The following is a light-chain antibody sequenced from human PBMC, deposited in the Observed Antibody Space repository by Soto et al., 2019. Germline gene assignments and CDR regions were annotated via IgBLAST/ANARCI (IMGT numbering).Light chain of an antibody. V-gene: IGLV8-61*01. CDR2: NTN. CDR3: VLYVNDGMV. J-gene: IGLJ3*02. CDR1: SGSVSTSYY. Sequence: QTVVTQEPSFSVSPGGTVTLTCGLSSGSVSTSYYPSWYQQTPGQTPRPLIYNTNIRSSGVPDRFSGSFLGNKAALTITGAQADDESDYYCVLYVNDGMVFGGGTKLTVL.